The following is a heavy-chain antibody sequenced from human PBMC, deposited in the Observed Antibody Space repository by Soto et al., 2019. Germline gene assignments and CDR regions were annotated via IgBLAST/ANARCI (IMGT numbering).Heavy chain of an antibody. D-gene: IGHD1-7*01. CDR3: ARSGGTNSWYGVFDF. CDR1: GDSITNSPYY. Sequence: QVQLQQSGPGLVKPSQTLSVTCTVSGDSITNSPYYWSWVRQLPGRGLEWIGYIYFRGNSYYNPSLKSRVTISLDRSKNQFSLELNSVTAADTALYFCARSGGTNSWYGVFDFWGQGTLVNVSS. CDR2: IYFRGNS. J-gene: IGHJ4*02. V-gene: IGHV4-30-4*01.